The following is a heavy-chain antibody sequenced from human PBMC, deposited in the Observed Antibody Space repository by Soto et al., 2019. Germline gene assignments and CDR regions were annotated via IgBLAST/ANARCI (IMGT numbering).Heavy chain of an antibody. Sequence: SETLSLPCTVSGGSTSTTYHCWGWIRQPPGKGLEWVGNIRYRGTTYYNPSLKRRVTMSGDTSKNQFSLKLTSVTAADTAVYYCATPDSYCSGGSCYPGFFAYWGQGILVTVSS. CDR2: IRYRGTT. D-gene: IGHD2-15*01. J-gene: IGHJ1*01. V-gene: IGHV4-39*01. CDR3: ATPDSYCSGGSCYPGFFAY. CDR1: GGSTSTTYHC.